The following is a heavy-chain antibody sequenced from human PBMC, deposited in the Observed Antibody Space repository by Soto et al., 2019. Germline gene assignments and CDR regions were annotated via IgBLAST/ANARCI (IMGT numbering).Heavy chain of an antibody. Sequence: EVQLVESGGGLVQPGGSLRLSCAASGISLSAYWMHWVRQVPGKGLEWIARINEDGRSTSYMDSVKGRFTISSDNARDTLYLQMNSLRLEDTAVYYCARGWVERLPRQPPSDYWGQGTLVTVSS. CDR3: ARGWVERLPRQPPSDY. D-gene: IGHD3-3*01. J-gene: IGHJ4*02. CDR1: GISLSAYW. CDR2: INEDGRST. V-gene: IGHV3-74*01.